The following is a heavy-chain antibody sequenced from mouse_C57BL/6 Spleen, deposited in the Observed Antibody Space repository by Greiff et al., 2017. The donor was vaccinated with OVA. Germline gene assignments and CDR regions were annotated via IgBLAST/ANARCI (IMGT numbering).Heavy chain of an antibody. CDR1: GFSFNTYA. V-gene: IGHV10-1*01. D-gene: IGHD3-2*02. CDR3: VRSSGYSWFAY. J-gene: IGHJ3*01. CDR2: IRSKSNNYAT. Sequence: EVKVIESGGGLVQPKGSLKLSCAASGFSFNTYAMNWVRQAPGKGLEWVARIRSKSNNYATYYADSVKDRFTISRDDSESMLYLQMNNLKTEDTAMYYCVRSSGYSWFAYWGQGTLVTVSA.